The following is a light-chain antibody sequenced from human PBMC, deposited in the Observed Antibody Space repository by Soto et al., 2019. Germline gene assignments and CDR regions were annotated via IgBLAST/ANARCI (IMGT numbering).Light chain of an antibody. CDR1: QSLLHSNGYNY. CDR3: QQYGSSRT. CDR2: LGS. J-gene: IGKJ1*01. V-gene: IGKV2-28*01. Sequence: DIVMTQSPLSLPVTPGEPASISCRSSQSLLHSNGYNYLDWYLQKPGQSPQLLIYLGSNRASGVPDRFSGSGSGTDFTLTISRLEPEDFAVYYCQQYGSSRTFGQGTKVDI.